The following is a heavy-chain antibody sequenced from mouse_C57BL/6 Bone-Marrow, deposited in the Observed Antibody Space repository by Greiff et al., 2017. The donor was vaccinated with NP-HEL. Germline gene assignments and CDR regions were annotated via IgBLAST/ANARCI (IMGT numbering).Heavy chain of an antibody. D-gene: IGHD2-4*01. J-gene: IGHJ4*01. CDR1: GYTFTDYY. CDR3: ARATYYDYDGAMDF. V-gene: IGHV1-26*01. CDR2: LNPNNGGN. Sequence: EVQLQQSGPELVKPGASVKISCKASGYTFTDYYMNWVTQSHGKSLEWIGDLNPNNGGNSYNQKFKGKATLTVDKSSSTAYMELRRLTSEDSAVYYCARATYYDYDGAMDFWGQGTSVTVSS.